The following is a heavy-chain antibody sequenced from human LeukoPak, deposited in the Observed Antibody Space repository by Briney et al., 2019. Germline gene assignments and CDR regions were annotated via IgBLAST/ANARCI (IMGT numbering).Heavy chain of an antibody. Sequence: GGSLRLSCAASGFSFSDFAMHWVRQAPGKGLEWVAVISDDSNHKYYSNSVRGRFSISRDNSKNTPYLEMNSLRAEDTAMYYCAKDMIWGPPDYFDYWGQGTLVTVSS. J-gene: IGHJ4*02. D-gene: IGHD3-16*01. CDR3: AKDMIWGPPDYFDY. CDR2: ISDDSNHK. CDR1: GFSFSDFA. V-gene: IGHV3-30*04.